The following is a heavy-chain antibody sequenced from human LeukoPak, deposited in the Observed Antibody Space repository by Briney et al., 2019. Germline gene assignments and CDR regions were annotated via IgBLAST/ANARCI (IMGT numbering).Heavy chain of an antibody. D-gene: IGHD3-9*01. CDR1: GFTFSSYW. CDR3: AKDARSFDWLFDH. V-gene: IGHV3-7*01. Sequence: GGSLRLSCAASGFTFSSYWMSWVRQAPGKGLEWVANIKEDGSEKYYVDSVKGRFTISRDNSKNTLFLQMNSLRAEDTSMYYCAKDARSFDWLFDHWGQGILVTVSS. J-gene: IGHJ4*02. CDR2: IKEDGSEK.